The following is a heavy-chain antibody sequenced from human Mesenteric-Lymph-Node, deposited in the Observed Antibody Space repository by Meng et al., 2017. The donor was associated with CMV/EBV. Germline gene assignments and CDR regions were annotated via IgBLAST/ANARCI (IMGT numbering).Heavy chain of an antibody. V-gene: IGHV1-69*05. CDR1: GGTISSDG. Sequence: SGGTISSDGISWGRQAPGQGLEWRGGIIPIVGTANYAQKFKCRVTITTDESTSTAYMELSSLRSEDTAVYYGASSKYCSSTSCYFDYWGQGTLVTVSS. CDR2: IIPIVGTA. J-gene: IGHJ4*02. D-gene: IGHD2-2*01. CDR3: ASSKYCSSTSCYFDY.